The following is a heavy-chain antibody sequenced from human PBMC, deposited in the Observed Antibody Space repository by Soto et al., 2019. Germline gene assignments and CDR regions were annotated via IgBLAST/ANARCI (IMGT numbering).Heavy chain of an antibody. CDR1: GFTFSSYA. CDR2: ISSNGGST. J-gene: IGHJ3*02. Sequence: PGGSLRLSCAASGFTFSSYAMHWVLQAPGKGLEYVSAISSNGGSTYYANSVKGRFTISRDNSKNALYLQMGSLRAEDMAVYYCATLGYCSSTSCPDAFDIWGQGTMVTVSS. D-gene: IGHD2-2*01. CDR3: ATLGYCSSTSCPDAFDI. V-gene: IGHV3-64*01.